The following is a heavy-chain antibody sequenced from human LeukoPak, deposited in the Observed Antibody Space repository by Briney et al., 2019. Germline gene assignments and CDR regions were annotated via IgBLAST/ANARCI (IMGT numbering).Heavy chain of an antibody. CDR2: ISGSGGST. CDR1: GFTFSSYA. V-gene: IGHV3-23*01. Sequence: PGGSLRLSCAASGFTFSSYAMSWVRQAPGKGLEWVSAISGSGGSTYYADSVKGRFTISRHNSKNTLYLQMNSLRAEDTAVYYCAREVQYYGSGSYSGYFDYWGQGTLVTVSS. CDR3: AREVQYYGSGSYSGYFDY. J-gene: IGHJ4*02. D-gene: IGHD3-10*01.